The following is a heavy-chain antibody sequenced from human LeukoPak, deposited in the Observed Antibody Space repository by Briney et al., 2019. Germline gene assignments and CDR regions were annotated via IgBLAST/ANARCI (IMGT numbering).Heavy chain of an antibody. CDR2: IIHSGRT. Sequence: PSETLSLTCAVSGGSFSGYYWTWIRQPPGKGLEWIGEIIHSGRTNYNPSLKSRVIISVDTSKNQFSLKLSSVTAADTAVYYCARPLGYCSDSRCPQSWFDPWGQGTLVTVSS. CDR3: ARPLGYCSDSRCPQSWFDP. D-gene: IGHD2-15*01. V-gene: IGHV4-34*12. CDR1: GGSFSGYY. J-gene: IGHJ5*02.